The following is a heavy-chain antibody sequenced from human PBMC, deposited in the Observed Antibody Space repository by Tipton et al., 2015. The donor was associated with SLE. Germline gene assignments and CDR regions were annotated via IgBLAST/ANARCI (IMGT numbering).Heavy chain of an antibody. CDR3: ARAGDRRDGYNFALTY. D-gene: IGHD5-24*01. Sequence: TLSLTCTVSGGSISSYYWSWIRQPPGKRLEWIGYIYHSGITNYNPSLKSRVTISVDTSKYQFSLTLSSVTAADTAVYYCARAGDRRDGYNFALTYWGQGTLVTVSS. J-gene: IGHJ4*02. V-gene: IGHV4-59*01. CDR1: GGSISSYY. CDR2: IYHSGIT.